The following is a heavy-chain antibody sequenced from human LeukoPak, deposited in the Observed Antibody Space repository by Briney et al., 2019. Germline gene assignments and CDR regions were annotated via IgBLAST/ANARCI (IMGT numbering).Heavy chain of an antibody. J-gene: IGHJ4*02. Sequence: GGSLRLSCAASGFSVSLYGMHWVRQAPGKGLEWVAFLRSDTNSEHYAVSVKGRFAISRDTSKDTLNLQMRSLRVDDTALYYCARGLRQAGLAPLEFWGQGTQVIVSS. D-gene: IGHD3-10*01. CDR1: GFSVSLYG. V-gene: IGHV3-30*02. CDR2: LRSDTNSE. CDR3: ARGLRQAGLAPLEF.